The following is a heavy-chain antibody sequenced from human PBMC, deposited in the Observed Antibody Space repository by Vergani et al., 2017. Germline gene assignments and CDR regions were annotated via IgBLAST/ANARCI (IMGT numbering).Heavy chain of an antibody. J-gene: IGHJ5*02. Sequence: QVQLQESGPGLVKPSQTLSLTCTVSGGSTSSGDYYWSWIRQPPGKGLEWIGYIYYSGSTYYNPSLKSRVTISVDTSKNQFSLKLSSVTAADTAVYYCARQYYDILTGFPNWFDPWGQGTLVTVSS. CDR3: ARQYYDILTGFPNWFDP. CDR2: IYYSGST. V-gene: IGHV4-30-4*08. D-gene: IGHD3-9*01. CDR1: GGSTSSGDYY.